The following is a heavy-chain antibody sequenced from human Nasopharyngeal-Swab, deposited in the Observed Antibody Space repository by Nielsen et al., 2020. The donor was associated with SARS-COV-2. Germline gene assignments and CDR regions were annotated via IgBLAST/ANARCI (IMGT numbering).Heavy chain of an antibody. D-gene: IGHD3-10*01. CDR1: GGSISSYY. J-gene: IGHJ6*02. V-gene: IGHV4-59*12. CDR3: ARGDRDYYGSGSYYARKPKYYYGMDV. Sequence: SETLSLTCTVSGGSISSYYWSWIRQPPGKGLECIGYIFYIGSTKYNPSLKSRVTISVDTSKTQFSLKLSSLTAADTAVYYCARGDRDYYGSGSYYARKPKYYYGMDVWGQGTTVTVSS. CDR2: IFYIGST.